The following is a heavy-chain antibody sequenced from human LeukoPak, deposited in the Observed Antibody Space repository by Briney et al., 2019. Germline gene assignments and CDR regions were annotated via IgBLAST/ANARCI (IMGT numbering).Heavy chain of an antibody. V-gene: IGHV4-39*01. D-gene: IGHD2-2*01. CDR1: GGSISSSSYY. J-gene: IGHJ4*02. Sequence: SETLSLTCTVSGGSISSSSYYWGWIRQPPGKGLEWIGSIYYSGSTYYNPSLKSRVTISVDTSKNQFSLKLSSVTAADTAVYYCASTGLGYCSSTSCYFTYWRQGTLVTVSS. CDR2: IYYSGST. CDR3: ASTGLGYCSSTSCYFTY.